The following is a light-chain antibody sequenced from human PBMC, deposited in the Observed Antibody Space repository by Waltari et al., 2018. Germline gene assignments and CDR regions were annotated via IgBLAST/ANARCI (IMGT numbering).Light chain of an antibody. V-gene: IGKV3-20*01. J-gene: IGKJ2*01. Sequence: GERATLSCRASQSVSSNSLAWYQQKPGQAPGLLIYGASSRATGIPDRFSGSGSGTDFTLTISRLEPEDFAVYYCQQYGTSPPYTFGQGTKLEIK. CDR1: QSVSSNS. CDR3: QQYGTSPPYT. CDR2: GAS.